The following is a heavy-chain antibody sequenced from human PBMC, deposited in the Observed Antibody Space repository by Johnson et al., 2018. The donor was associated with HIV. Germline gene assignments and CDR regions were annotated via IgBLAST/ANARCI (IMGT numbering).Heavy chain of an antibody. V-gene: IGHV3-66*04. Sequence: VQLVESGGGVVQPGGSLRLSCAASGFTFSSYGMHWVRQAPGKGLEHVSVIYSGGSTYYADSVKGRFTISRDTSKNTLYLQMNSLRAEDTAVYYCARQGPGYCSGSGCYYDAFDLWGQGTMVTVSS. D-gene: IGHD2-15*01. J-gene: IGHJ3*01. CDR3: ARQGPGYCSGSGCYYDAFDL. CDR1: GFTFSSYG. CDR2: IYSGGST.